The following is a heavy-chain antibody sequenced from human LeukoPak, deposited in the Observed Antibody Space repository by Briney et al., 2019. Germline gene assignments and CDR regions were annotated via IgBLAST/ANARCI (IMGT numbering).Heavy chain of an antibody. V-gene: IGHV3-23*01. Sequence: GGSLRLSCAASGFTFSSYAMSWVRQAPGKGLEWVSAISGSGGSTYYADSVKGRFTISRDYFKNTLFLQMNSLRAEDTAVYYCAKDRTPYSSSWYEFDYWGQGTLVTVSS. CDR2: ISGSGGST. D-gene: IGHD6-13*01. CDR1: GFTFSSYA. J-gene: IGHJ4*02. CDR3: AKDRTPYSSSWYEFDY.